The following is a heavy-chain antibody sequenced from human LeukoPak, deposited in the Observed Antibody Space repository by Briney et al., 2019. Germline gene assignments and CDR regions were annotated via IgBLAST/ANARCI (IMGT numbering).Heavy chain of an antibody. Sequence: SETLSLTCAVSGYSISSGYYWGWIRQPPGKGLEWIGIIYHSGSTYYKPSLKSRVTISVDTSKNQFSLKLSAVTAAHRAVYYCARPIAPSDYFDSWGQGALVTVSS. J-gene: IGHJ4*02. V-gene: IGHV4-38-2*01. CDR1: GYSISSGYY. CDR3: ARPIAPSDYFDS. D-gene: IGHD2-2*01. CDR2: IYHSGST.